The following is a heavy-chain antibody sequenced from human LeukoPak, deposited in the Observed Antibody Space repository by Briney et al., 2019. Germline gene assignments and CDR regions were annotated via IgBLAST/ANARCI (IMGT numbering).Heavy chain of an antibody. CDR2: ISSSSSYI. CDR1: GFTFSSYS. Sequence: GGSLRLSCAASGFTFSSYSMNWVRQAPGKGLEWVSSISSSSSYIYYADSVKGRLTISRDNAKNSLYLQMNSLRAEDTAVYYCARGELPDFDYWGQGTLVTVSS. J-gene: IGHJ4*02. V-gene: IGHV3-21*01. D-gene: IGHD1-26*01. CDR3: ARGELPDFDY.